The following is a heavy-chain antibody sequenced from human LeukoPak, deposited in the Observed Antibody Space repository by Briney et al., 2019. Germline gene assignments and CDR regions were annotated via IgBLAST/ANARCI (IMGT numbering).Heavy chain of an antibody. Sequence: PSETLSLTCTVSGGSISSGGYYWSWIRQHPGKGLEWIGYIYYSGSTYYNPSLKSRVTISVDTSKNQFSLKLSSVTAADTAVYYCARVGEVESYFDYWGQGTLVTVSS. CDR1: GGSISSGGYY. V-gene: IGHV4-31*03. J-gene: IGHJ4*02. CDR3: ARVGEVESYFDY. CDR2: IYYSGST. D-gene: IGHD3-10*01.